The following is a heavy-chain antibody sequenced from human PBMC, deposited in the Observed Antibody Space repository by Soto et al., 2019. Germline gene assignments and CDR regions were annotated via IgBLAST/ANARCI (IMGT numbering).Heavy chain of an antibody. CDR2: INQDGSEK. CDR3: ARDSSSWGYYYYYYMDV. CDR1: GFTFSSYA. V-gene: IGHV3-7*01. Sequence: GGSLRLSCAASGFTFSSYAMSWVRQAPGKGLEWVANINQDGSEKYYVDSVKGRFTISRDNAKNSLYLQMNSLRAEDTAVYYCARDSSSWGYYYYYYMDVWGKGTTVTVSS. D-gene: IGHD6-13*01. J-gene: IGHJ6*03.